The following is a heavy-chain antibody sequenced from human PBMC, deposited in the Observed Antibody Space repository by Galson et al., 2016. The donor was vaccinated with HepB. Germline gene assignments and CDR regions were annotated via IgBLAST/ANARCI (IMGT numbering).Heavy chain of an antibody. Sequence: SLSLSCAASGFTSSSYAMNWVRQTPGKGLEWVAAISANGDNTYYADSVKGRFTISRDNSKNTQYLQMNSLRAADTAVYYRASYPRDYISVPFDYWGQGTLVTVSS. V-gene: IGHV3-23*01. J-gene: IGHJ4*02. D-gene: IGHD4/OR15-4a*01. CDR1: GFTSSSYA. CDR2: ISANGDNT. CDR3: ASYPRDYISVPFDY.